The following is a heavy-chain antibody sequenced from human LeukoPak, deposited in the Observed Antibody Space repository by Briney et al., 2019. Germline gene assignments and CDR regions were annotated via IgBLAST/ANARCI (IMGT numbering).Heavy chain of an antibody. V-gene: IGHV3-30*18. J-gene: IGHJ3*02. D-gene: IGHD3-10*01. CDR3: AKRDYCGSGSYYGAFDI. CDR1: GFTFSSYG. Sequence: PGGSLRLSCAASGFTFSSYGMHWVRQAPGKGLEWVAVISYDGSNKYYADSVKGRFTISRDNSKNTLYLQMNSLRAEDTAVYYCAKRDYCGSGSYYGAFDIWGQGAMVTVSS. CDR2: ISYDGSNK.